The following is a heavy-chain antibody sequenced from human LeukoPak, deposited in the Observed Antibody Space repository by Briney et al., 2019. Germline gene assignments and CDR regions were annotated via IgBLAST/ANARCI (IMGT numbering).Heavy chain of an antibody. Sequence: PGGSLRLSCAAPGFTFDDYAMHWVRQAPGKGLEWVSGISWNSGSIGYADSVKGRFTISRDNAKNSLYLQMNSLRAEDMALYYCAKDKAAVAGRHAFDIWGQGTMVTVSS. CDR3: AKDKAAVAGRHAFDI. J-gene: IGHJ3*02. D-gene: IGHD6-19*01. CDR2: ISWNSGSI. V-gene: IGHV3-9*03. CDR1: GFTFDDYA.